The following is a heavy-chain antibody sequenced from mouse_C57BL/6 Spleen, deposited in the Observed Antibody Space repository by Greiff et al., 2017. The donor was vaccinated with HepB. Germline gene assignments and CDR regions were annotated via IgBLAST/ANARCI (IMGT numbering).Heavy chain of an antibody. V-gene: IGHV1-82*01. D-gene: IGHD2-3*01. Sequence: VQLQQSGPELVKPGASVKISCKASGYAFSSSWMNWVKQRPGKGLEWIGRIYPGDGDTNYNGKFKGKATLTADKSSSTAYMQLSSLTSEGSAVYFCAREGWLLSFDYWGQSTTLTVSS. CDR1: GYAFSSSW. CDR3: AREGWLLSFDY. J-gene: IGHJ2*01. CDR2: IYPGDGDT.